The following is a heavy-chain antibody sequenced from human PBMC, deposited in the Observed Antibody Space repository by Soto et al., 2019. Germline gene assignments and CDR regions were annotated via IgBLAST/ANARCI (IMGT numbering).Heavy chain of an antibody. J-gene: IGHJ4*02. CDR2: INPNSGDT. D-gene: IGHD5-18*01. CDR3: ARQLDTTMITDY. CDR1: GYTFIDYF. Sequence: ASVKVSCKASGYTFIDYFIHWVLQAPGQGLEWMGWINPNSGDTSYAQKFQGRVTMTRDTSINTAYMDLSRLRSDDTAIYYCARQLDTTMITDYWGQGNMVTVSS. V-gene: IGHV1-2*02.